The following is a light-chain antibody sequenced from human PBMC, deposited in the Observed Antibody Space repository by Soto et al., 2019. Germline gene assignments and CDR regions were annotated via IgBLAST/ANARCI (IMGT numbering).Light chain of an antibody. Sequence: DLQMTQSPSSVSASVGDRVTITCRASQGINSWLAWYQQKPGKAPKLLIYAASSLQSGVLSRFSGSGSGTDFTLTISSLQPEYFATYYCQQTNSFPPTFGGGTKVEIK. V-gene: IGKV1-12*01. CDR2: AAS. CDR3: QQTNSFPPT. CDR1: QGINSW. J-gene: IGKJ4*01.